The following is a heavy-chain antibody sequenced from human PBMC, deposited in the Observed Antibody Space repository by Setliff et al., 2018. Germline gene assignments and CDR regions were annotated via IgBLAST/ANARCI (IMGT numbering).Heavy chain of an antibody. CDR2: IYTSGST. D-gene: IGHD3-22*01. CDR3: ARHPHYDSSGYRDY. J-gene: IGHJ4*02. Sequence: SETLSLTCAVSGGSISSPNYYWTWIRQPAGKGLEWIGRIYTSGSTNYNPSLKSRVTISVDTSKNQFSLKLSSVTAADTAVYYCARHPHYDSSGYRDYWGQGTLVTVSS. V-gene: IGHV4-61*02. CDR1: GGSISSPNYY.